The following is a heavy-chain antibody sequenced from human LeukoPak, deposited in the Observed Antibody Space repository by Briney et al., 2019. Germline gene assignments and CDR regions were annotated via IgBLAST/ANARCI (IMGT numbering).Heavy chain of an antibody. CDR1: GFTVSSNY. D-gene: IGHD5-18*01. J-gene: IGHJ3*02. CDR2: IYSGGIYNDGTT. V-gene: IGHV3-66*04. Sequence: GGSLRLSCAASGFTVSSNYMSWVLQAPGKGLEWVSVIYSGGIYNDGTTNYGDSVKGRFTISRDNSKNTLYLQMNSLRAEDTAVYYCARRELLGYSYGLRTFNIWGQGTTVTVSS. CDR3: ARRELLGYSYGLRTFNI.